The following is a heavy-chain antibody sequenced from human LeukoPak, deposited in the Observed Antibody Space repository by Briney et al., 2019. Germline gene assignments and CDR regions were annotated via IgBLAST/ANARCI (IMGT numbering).Heavy chain of an antibody. J-gene: IGHJ3*02. V-gene: IGHV4-34*03. D-gene: IGHD3-10*01. CDR2: IYYSGGT. CDR3: TFNLGSGSYGFDI. CDR1: GGSFSGYD. Sequence: SETLSLTGAVDGGSFSGYDGNWIRQPPGKGLEWIGTIYYSGGTFYNPSLKSRVTISLDTSKNQFSLNLSSVTAADTAVYYCTFNLGSGSYGFDIWGQGTMVTVSS.